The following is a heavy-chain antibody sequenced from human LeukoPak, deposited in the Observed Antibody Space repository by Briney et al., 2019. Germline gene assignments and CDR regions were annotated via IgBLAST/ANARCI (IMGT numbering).Heavy chain of an antibody. CDR2: IKQDGSEK. CDR1: GFTFSSYW. V-gene: IGHV3-7*01. CDR3: ARDCGRSTSCSDAFDI. D-gene: IGHD2-2*01. J-gene: IGHJ3*02. Sequence: PGGSLRLSCAASGFTFSSYWMSWVRQAPGKGLEWVANIKQDGSEKYYVDSVKGRFTISRDNAKNSLYLQMNSLRAEDTAVYYCARDCGRSTSCSDAFDIWGQGTLVTVSS.